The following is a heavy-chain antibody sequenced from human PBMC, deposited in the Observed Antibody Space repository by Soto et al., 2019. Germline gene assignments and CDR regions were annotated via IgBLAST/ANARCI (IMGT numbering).Heavy chain of an antibody. J-gene: IGHJ6*02. V-gene: IGHV7-4-1*01. CDR1: GYTFTSYA. CDR2: INTNTGNP. Sequence: ASVKVSSKASGYTFTSYAMNWVRQAPGQRLEWMGWINTNTGNPTYAQGFTGRFVFSLDTSVSTAYLQICSLKAEDTAVYYCARSPGYSYGHGYYGMDVWGQGTTVTVSS. CDR3: ARSPGYSYGHGYYGMDV. D-gene: IGHD5-18*01.